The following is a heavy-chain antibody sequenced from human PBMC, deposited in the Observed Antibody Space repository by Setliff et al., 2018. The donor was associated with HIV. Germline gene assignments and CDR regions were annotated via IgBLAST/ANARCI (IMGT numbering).Heavy chain of an antibody. V-gene: IGHV4-39*01. Sequence: SETLSLTCTASGGSISSGRYYWSWFRQPPGRGLEWIGSIYYSGSTYYNPSLKSRVTISVDTSKNQFSLKLSSVTAADTAVYYCATYADRESNRFDPWGQGILVTVSS. CDR1: GGSISSGRYY. D-gene: IGHD3-10*01. CDR3: ATYADRESNRFDP. J-gene: IGHJ5*02. CDR2: IYYSGST.